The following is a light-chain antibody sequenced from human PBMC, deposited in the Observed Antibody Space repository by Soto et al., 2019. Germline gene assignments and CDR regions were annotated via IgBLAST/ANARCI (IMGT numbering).Light chain of an antibody. CDR3: QSYDSNLLV. V-gene: IGLV1-44*01. CDR1: SSNIGANT. CDR2: STN. Sequence: QAVVTQPPSASGTPGQGITISCSGSSSNIGANTVNWYQQLPGTAPKLLIYSTNERPSGVPDRFSGSKSRTSASLAITGLQAEDEADYYCQSYDSNLLVFGGGTKLTVL. J-gene: IGLJ2*01.